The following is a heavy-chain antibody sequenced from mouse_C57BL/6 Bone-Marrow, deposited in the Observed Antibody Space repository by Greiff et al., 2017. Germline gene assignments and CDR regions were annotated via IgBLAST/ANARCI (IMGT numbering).Heavy chain of an antibody. V-gene: IGHV1-54*01. J-gene: IGHJ4*01. CDR3: ARWIYYYGSSYWDGAMDY. Sequence: VQLQESGAELVRPGTSVKVSCKASGYAFTNYLIEWVKQRPGQGLEWIGVIIPGSGGTNYNEKFKGKATLTADKSSSTAYMQLSSLTSEDSAVYFCARWIYYYGSSYWDGAMDYWGQGTSGTVSS. D-gene: IGHD1-1*01. CDR1: GYAFTNYL. CDR2: IIPGSGGT.